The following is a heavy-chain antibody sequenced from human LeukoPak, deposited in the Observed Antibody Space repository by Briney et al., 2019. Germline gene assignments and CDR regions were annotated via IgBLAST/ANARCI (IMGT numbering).Heavy chain of an antibody. Sequence: PGGSLRLSCAASGFTFSSYDMHWVRQATGKGLEWVSAIGTAGDTYYPGSVKGRFTISRENAKNSLYLQMNSLRAGDTAEYYCARGGCSSTSCYTGDYYYYGMDVWGQGTTVTVSS. CDR3: ARGGCSSTSCYTGDYYYYGMDV. V-gene: IGHV3-13*01. CDR1: GFTFSSYD. J-gene: IGHJ6*02. D-gene: IGHD2-2*02. CDR2: IGTAGDT.